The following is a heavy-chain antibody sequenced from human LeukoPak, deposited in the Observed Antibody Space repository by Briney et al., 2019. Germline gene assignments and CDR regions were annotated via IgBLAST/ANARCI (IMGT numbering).Heavy chain of an antibody. D-gene: IGHD3-9*01. J-gene: IGHJ5*02. V-gene: IGHV1-18*04. Sequence: ASVKVSCKASGYTFTSYGIIWVRQAPGQGLEWMGWISAYNGNTNYAQKLQGRVTMTTDTSTSTAYMELRSLRSDDTAVYYCARASNYDILTGYEDPWGQGTLVTVSS. CDR3: ARASNYDILTGYEDP. CDR1: GYTFTSYG. CDR2: ISAYNGNT.